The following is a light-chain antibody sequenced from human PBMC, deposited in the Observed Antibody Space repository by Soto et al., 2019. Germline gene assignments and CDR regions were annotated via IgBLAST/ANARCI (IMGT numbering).Light chain of an antibody. CDR3: QQYNNWPRT. CDR2: GAS. V-gene: IGKV3-15*01. J-gene: IGKJ1*01. CDR1: QSVSSN. Sequence: EIMMTQSPATLSVSPGERANLSCRASQSVSSNLAWYQQKPGQAPRLLIYGASTRATGIPARFSGSGSGTEFTLTISSLQSEDFAVYYCQQYNNWPRTFGQGTKVDIK.